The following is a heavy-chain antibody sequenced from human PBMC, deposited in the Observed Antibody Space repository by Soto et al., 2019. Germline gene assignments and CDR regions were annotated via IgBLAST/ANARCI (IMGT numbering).Heavy chain of an antibody. CDR1: GYTFTSYY. CDR3: ARNYGEYSSVEYFHH. V-gene: IGHV1-46*03. J-gene: IGHJ1*01. Sequence: ASVKVSCKASGYTFTSYYMHWVRQAPGQGLEWMGIINPSGGSTSYAQKFQGRVTMTRDTSTSTVYMELSSLRSEDTAVYYCARNYGEYSSVEYFHHWGKGTLITVSS. D-gene: IGHD4-17*01. CDR2: INPSGGST.